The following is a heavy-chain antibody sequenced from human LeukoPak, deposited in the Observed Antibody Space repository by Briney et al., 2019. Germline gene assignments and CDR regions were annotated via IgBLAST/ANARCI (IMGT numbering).Heavy chain of an antibody. CDR1: GGSISSYH. Sequence: PSETLSLTCTVPGGSISSYHWSWIRQPPGKGLEWIGYIYYSGSTNYNPSLKSRVTISVDTSKNQFSLKLSSVTAADTAVYYCARSLWFGELSTYNWFDPWGQGTLVTVSS. CDR3: ARSLWFGELSTYNWFDP. J-gene: IGHJ5*02. V-gene: IGHV4-59*08. CDR2: IYYSGST. D-gene: IGHD3-10*01.